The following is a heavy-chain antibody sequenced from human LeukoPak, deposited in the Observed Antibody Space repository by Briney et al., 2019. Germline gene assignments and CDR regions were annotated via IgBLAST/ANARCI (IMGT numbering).Heavy chain of an antibody. CDR1: GGSFSGYY. J-gene: IGHJ4*02. CDR2: INHSGST. Sequence: SETLSLTCAVYGGSFSGYYWSWIRQPPGKGLEWIGEINHSGSTNYNPSLKSRVTISVDTSKNQFSLKLSSVTAADTAVYYCARGPATAGYSSGWYFPFDYWGQATLVTVSS. CDR3: ARGPATAGYSSGWYFPFDY. D-gene: IGHD6-19*01. V-gene: IGHV4-34*01.